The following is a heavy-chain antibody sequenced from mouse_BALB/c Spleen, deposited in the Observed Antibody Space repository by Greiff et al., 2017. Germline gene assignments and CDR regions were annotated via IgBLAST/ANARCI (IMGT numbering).Heavy chain of an antibody. Sequence: QVQLQQSGAELVRPGASVTLSCKASGYTFTDYEMHWVKQTPVHGLEWIGAIDPETGGTAYNQKFKGKATLTADKSSSTAYMELRSLTSEDSAVYYGRRAGKGADWGAGTMVTVSA. J-gene: IGHJ3*01. CDR2: IDPETGGT. CDR3: RRAGKGAD. CDR1: GYTFTDYE. D-gene: IGHD4-1*01. V-gene: IGHV1-15*01.